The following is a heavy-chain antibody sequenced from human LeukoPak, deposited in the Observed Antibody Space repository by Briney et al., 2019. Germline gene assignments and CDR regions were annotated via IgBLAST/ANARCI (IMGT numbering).Heavy chain of an antibody. Sequence: SGTLSLTCAVSGDSISNNWWSWVRQSPGKGLEWIGQIFHRGTPNYNPSLKSRVTISVDTSKNQFSLKLSSVTAADTAVYYCARIYSSSSDYYYMDVWGKGTTVTVSS. J-gene: IGHJ6*03. CDR3: ARIYSSSSDYYYMDV. V-gene: IGHV4-4*02. CDR2: IFHRGTP. CDR1: GDSISNNW. D-gene: IGHD6-13*01.